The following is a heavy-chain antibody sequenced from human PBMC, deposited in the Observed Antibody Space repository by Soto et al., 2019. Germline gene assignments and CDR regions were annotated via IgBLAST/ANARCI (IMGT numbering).Heavy chain of an antibody. CDR3: ARALRTMLPPWAYLQH. CDR2: ISAYNGNT. Sequence: QVQLVQSGAEVKKPGASVKVCCKASGYTFTSYGISWVRQAPGQGLEWMGWISAYNGNTNYAQKLQGRVTMTTDTSTSTRYLELRRLRSENTAVNCCARALRTMLPPWAYLQHWGQGTLVTVSS. CDR1: GYTFTSYG. V-gene: IGHV1-18*04. D-gene: IGHD2-15*01. J-gene: IGHJ1*01.